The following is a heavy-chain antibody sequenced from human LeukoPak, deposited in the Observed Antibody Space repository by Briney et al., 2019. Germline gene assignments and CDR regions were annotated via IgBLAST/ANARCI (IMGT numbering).Heavy chain of an antibody. CDR2: INPNNDGT. V-gene: IGHV1-2*02. CDR3: ARRGYSYAPDY. J-gene: IGHJ4*02. Sequence: ASVKVSCKASGYTFTDSYILWVRQAPGQGLECIGLINPNNDGTDYAQRFQGRVTMTRDTSISTAYMELSGLKSDDTAVYFCARRGYSYAPDYWGQGTLVTVSS. D-gene: IGHD5-18*01. CDR1: GYTFTDSY.